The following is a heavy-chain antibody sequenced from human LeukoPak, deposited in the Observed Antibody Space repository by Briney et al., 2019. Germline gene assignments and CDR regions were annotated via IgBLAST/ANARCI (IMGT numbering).Heavy chain of an antibody. CDR3: ARGGVAAKYYFDF. V-gene: IGHV4-59*11. CDR2: IYYSGAT. Sequence: SETLSLTCTVSGGSISPLYWSWIRQPPGKGLEFIGYIYYSGATNYNPSLTSRVTLSVDTSKNQFSLKLSSVTAADTAVYYCARGGVAAKYYFDFWGQGTLVTVSS. CDR1: GGSISPLY. J-gene: IGHJ4*02. D-gene: IGHD3-10*01.